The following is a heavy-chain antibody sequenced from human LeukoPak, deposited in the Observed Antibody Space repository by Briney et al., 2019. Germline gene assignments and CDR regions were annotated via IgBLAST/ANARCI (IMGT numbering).Heavy chain of an antibody. CDR2: ISAYYDKT. V-gene: IGHV1-18*01. Sequence: ASVTVSCKASAYNFTYSWISWVRQAPGQGLEWKGWISAYYDKTYYAQKFRDRVTMTTDRSTSTAYMDLRSLKSDDTAVYYCAKSGAATISKGFDCWGQGTLVTVSS. D-gene: IGHD5-12*01. CDR1: AYNFTYSW. CDR3: AKSGAATISKGFDC. J-gene: IGHJ4*02.